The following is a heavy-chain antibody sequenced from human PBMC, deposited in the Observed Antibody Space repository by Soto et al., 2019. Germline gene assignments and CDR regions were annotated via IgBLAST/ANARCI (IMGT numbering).Heavy chain of an antibody. CDR3: ARGGNFDYIWGGYRFDS. CDR1: GGSIRNYY. D-gene: IGHD3-16*02. Sequence: PSETLSLTCAVSGGSIRNYYWSWIRQPPGKGLEWIGYIYYSGSTNYNPSLKSRVTISVDTSKNQFSLKLSSVTAADTAVYYCARGGNFDYIWGGYRFDSGGQGPLVTVPS. V-gene: IGHV4-59*01. J-gene: IGHJ4*02. CDR2: IYYSGST.